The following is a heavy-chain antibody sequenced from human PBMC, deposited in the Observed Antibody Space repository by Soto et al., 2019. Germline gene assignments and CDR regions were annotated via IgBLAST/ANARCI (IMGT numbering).Heavy chain of an antibody. J-gene: IGHJ4*02. D-gene: IGHD4-4*01. V-gene: IGHV4-34*01. CDR2: INHSGST. CDR3: ARSEVYSNYPFDY. CDR1: GGSFSGYY. Sequence: QVQLQQWGAGLLKPSETLSLTCAVYGGSFSGYYWSWIRQPPGKGLEWIGEINHSGSTNYNPSLKSRVTISVDTSKNQFSRKLSSVTAADTAVYYCARSEVYSNYPFDYWGQGTLVTVSS.